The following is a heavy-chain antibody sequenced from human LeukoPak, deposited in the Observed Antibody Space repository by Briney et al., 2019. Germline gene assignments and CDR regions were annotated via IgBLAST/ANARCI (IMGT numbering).Heavy chain of an antibody. Sequence: SETLSLTCTVSGYSITSGHFWAWIRQPPGKGLEWIGSINHSGYTYYKPSLSSRIAISVDTSENQFSLTLTSVTAADTAMYYCARDLVPPSLYIWQYLGGAFDYWGQGTLVPVSS. J-gene: IGHJ4*02. CDR1: GYSITSGHF. D-gene: IGHD6-6*01. CDR3: ARDLVPPSLYIWQYLGGAFDY. V-gene: IGHV4-38-2*02. CDR2: INHSGYT.